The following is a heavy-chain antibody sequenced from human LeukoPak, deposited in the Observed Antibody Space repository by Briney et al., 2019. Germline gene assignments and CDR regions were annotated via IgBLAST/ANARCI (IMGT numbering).Heavy chain of an antibody. CDR2: IYYTGRN. CDR1: GGSINSHY. V-gene: IGHV4-59*08. Sequence: SETLSLTCAVSGGSINSHYWSWIRQPPGKGLEWIGDIYYTGRNNYNPSLKSRVTISLDTSKNHLSLNLTSVLAADTAIYYCVRRDPGWNYFDYWGQGIMVTVSS. J-gene: IGHJ4*02. CDR3: VRRDPGWNYFDY. D-gene: IGHD6-19*01.